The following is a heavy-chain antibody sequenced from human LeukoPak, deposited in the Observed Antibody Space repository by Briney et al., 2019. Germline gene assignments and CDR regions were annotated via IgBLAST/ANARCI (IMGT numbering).Heavy chain of an antibody. CDR2: ISGSGGST. D-gene: IGHD6-6*01. CDR1: GFTFSSYA. CDR3: AKRIAAQENFDY. J-gene: IGHJ4*02. V-gene: IGHV3-23*01. Sequence: GGSLRLSCAASGFTFSSYAMSWVGHAPGKGLEGVSAISGSGGSTNYADSVKGRFTISRDNSKNTLYLQMNSLRAEDTALYYCAKRIAAQENFDYWGQGTLVTVSS.